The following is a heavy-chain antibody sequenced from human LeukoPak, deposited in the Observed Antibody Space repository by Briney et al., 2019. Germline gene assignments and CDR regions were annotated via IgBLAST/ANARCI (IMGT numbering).Heavy chain of an antibody. CDR2: IYTSGST. Sequence: PSETLSLTCTVSGGSISSYYWSWIRQPAGKGLEWIGRIYTSGSTYYNPSLKSRVIILVDMSKNQFSLNLNSVTAADTAVYYCARRSSSGWSLDYWGQGTLVAVSS. CDR3: ARRSSSGWSLDY. CDR1: GGSISSYY. J-gene: IGHJ4*02. V-gene: IGHV4-4*07. D-gene: IGHD6-19*01.